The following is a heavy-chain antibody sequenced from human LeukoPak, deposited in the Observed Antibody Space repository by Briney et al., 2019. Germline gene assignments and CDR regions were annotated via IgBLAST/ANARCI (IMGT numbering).Heavy chain of an antibody. J-gene: IGHJ5*02. V-gene: IGHV3-7*01. D-gene: IGHD1-7*01. CDR2: IKQDGSET. CDR1: GFTFSTYW. Sequence: GGSLRLSCAASGFTFSTYWMGWVRQAPGRGLERVANIKQDGSETHYMDSVKGRFTIYRDNARNSVYLQMNSLRGDDTTVYYCAKDLNWNYAVDPWGQGTLVTVSS. CDR3: AKDLNWNYAVDP.